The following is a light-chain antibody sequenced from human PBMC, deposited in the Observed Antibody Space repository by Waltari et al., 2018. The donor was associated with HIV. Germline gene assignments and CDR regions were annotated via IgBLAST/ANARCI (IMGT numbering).Light chain of an antibody. CDR1: QRVLYGYNNKSY. CDR2: WAS. V-gene: IGKV4-1*01. Sequence: DIVMTQSPDSLAVSLGERATNNCKSSQRVLYGYNNKSYCAWYQQKPGQPPQSLIYWASTRESGVPDRFSGSGSGTDFTLTISGLQADDVAVYYCQQYFGIPLTFGLGTTVEIK. CDR3: QQYFGIPLT. J-gene: IGKJ1*01.